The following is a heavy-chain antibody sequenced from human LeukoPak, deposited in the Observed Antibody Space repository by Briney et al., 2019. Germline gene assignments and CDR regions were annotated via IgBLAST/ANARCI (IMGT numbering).Heavy chain of an antibody. V-gene: IGHV3-33*01. J-gene: IGHJ6*02. Sequence: GGSLRLFCAASGFTFSSYGMQWVRPAPGKGLEWVAVIWYDGSNKYYADSVKGRFTISRDNSKNTLYLQMNSLRAEDTAVYYCARGFGSSWFHYGMDVWGQGTTVTVSS. CDR1: GFTFSSYG. CDR2: IWYDGSNK. D-gene: IGHD6-13*01. CDR3: ARGFGSSWFHYGMDV.